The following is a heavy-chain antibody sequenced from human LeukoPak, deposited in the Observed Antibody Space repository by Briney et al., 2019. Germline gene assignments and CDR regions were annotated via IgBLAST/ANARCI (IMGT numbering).Heavy chain of an antibody. V-gene: IGHV1-69*13. D-gene: IGHD2-15*01. CDR2: IIPIFGTA. CDR1: GGTFSSYA. CDR3: ARTPAVVVVAATHFDY. J-gene: IGHJ4*02. Sequence: VASVKVSCKASGGTFSSYAISWVRQAPGQGLEWMGGIIPIFGTANYAQKFQGRVTITADESTSTAYMELSSLRSEDTAVYYCARTPAVVVVAATHFDYWGQGVLVTVSS.